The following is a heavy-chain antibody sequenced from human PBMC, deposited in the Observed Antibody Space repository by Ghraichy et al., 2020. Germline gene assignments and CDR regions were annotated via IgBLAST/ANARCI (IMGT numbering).Heavy chain of an antibody. CDR3: ARPASPSGSYYSLFGGLLN. J-gene: IGHJ4*02. V-gene: IGHV3-23*01. Sequence: GGSLRLSCVDSEFTFSRYAMSWVCQAPGKGLEWVSAISGVDANRYYADSVKGRFTISRDDSKNTLYLEMNSLRAEDTAVYYCARPASPSGSYYSLFGGLLNWGQGTLVTVSS. CDR2: ISGVDANR. CDR1: EFTFSRYA. D-gene: IGHD1-26*01.